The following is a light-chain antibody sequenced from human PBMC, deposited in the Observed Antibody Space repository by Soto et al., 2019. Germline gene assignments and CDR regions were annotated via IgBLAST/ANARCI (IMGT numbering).Light chain of an antibody. CDR2: EVS. J-gene: IGLJ1*01. CDR3: SSYTSTNTHVV. V-gene: IGLV2-14*01. Sequence: QSALTQPASVSGSPGQSITISCIGTSSDVGGYNYVSWYQQHPGKVPKLMVYEVSNRPAGVSYRFSGSKSGNTASLRISGLQPEDEADYYCSSYTSTNTHVVFGTGTKLTVL. CDR1: SSDVGGYNY.